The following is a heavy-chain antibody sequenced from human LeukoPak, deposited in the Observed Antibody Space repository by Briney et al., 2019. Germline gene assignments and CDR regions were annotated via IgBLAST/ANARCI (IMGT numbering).Heavy chain of an antibody. J-gene: IGHJ4*01. CDR1: GFIFSSYA. V-gene: IGHV3-23*01. D-gene: IGHD2-15*01. CDR2: ISSSGGRT. CDR3: AKGYCSGGSCYSGLFDY. Sequence: PGGSLRLSCAASGFIFSSYAMSWVRQAPGKGLEWVSAISSSGGRTYYADSVKGRFTISRDNSKNTLYLQMNSLRAEDTAVYYCAKGYCSGGSCYSGLFDYWGQEPWSPSPQ.